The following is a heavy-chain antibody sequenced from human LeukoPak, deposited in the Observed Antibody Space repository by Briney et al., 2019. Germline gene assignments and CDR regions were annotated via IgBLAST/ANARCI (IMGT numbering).Heavy chain of an antibody. CDR3: ATSLGAGSDAFAL. D-gene: IGHD1-1*01. Sequence: ASVKVSCKASGYNFTNYALNWVRQTPGQGLEWMGWINTNTGHPTYGQGFRARFVSSLDTSVSTAFLQISTLKPADTGIYYCATSLGAGSDAFALWGQGTIVTVSS. CDR2: INTNTGHP. V-gene: IGHV7-4-1*02. CDR1: GYNFTNYA. J-gene: IGHJ3*01.